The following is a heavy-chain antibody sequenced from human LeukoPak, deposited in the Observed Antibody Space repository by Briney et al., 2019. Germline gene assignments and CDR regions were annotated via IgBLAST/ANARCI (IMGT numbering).Heavy chain of an antibody. CDR1: GYTFTSYY. Sequence: GASVKVSCKASGYTFTSYYMHWVRQAPGQGLEWMGIINPSGGSTSYAQKFQGRVTMTRDTSTSTVYMELSSLRSEDTAVYYCARVGWPLTVVMPRYYFDYWGQGTLVTVSS. J-gene: IGHJ4*02. D-gene: IGHD4-23*01. CDR3: ARVGWPLTVVMPRYYFDY. V-gene: IGHV1-46*01. CDR2: INPSGGST.